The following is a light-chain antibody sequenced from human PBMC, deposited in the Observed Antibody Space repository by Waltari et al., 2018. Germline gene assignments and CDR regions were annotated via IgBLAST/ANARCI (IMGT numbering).Light chain of an antibody. CDR3: SSYASSGTLV. Sequence: QSALTQPASVSGSPGQSITISCTGPSSAVGGYTFASWYQVHPGKGPKLIIYEVNRRPSGVSNRFSGSKSGNTASLTISGLQAEDEADFYCSSYASSGTLVFGSGTKVTVL. CDR1: SSAVGGYTF. J-gene: IGLJ1*01. CDR2: EVN. V-gene: IGLV2-14*01.